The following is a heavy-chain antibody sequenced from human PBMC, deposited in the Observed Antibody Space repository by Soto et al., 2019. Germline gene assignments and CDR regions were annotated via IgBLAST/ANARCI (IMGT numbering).Heavy chain of an antibody. J-gene: IGHJ4*02. V-gene: IGHV3-30-3*01. Sequence: QVQLVESGGGVVQPGRSLRLSCAASGFTFSSYAMHWVRQAPGKGLEWVAVISYDGSNKYYADSVKVRFTISRDNSKNTPYLQMNSLRAEDTAVYYCARVNAYCSGGSCRTGAYFAYWGQGTLVTVSS. CDR2: ISYDGSNK. CDR1: GFTFSSYA. D-gene: IGHD2-15*01. CDR3: ARVNAYCSGGSCRTGAYFAY.